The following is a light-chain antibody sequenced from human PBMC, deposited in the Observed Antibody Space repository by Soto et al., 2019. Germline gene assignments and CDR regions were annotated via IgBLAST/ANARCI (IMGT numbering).Light chain of an antibody. V-gene: IGKV1-39*01. CDR1: QSISSY. Sequence: DIQSTQSPASVSSSLGDIVSITCRASQSISSYLNWYQQKPGKAPKLLIYAASSLQSGVPSRFSGSGSGTDFTLTISSLQPEDFATYYCQQSYSTLITFGQGTRLEIK. CDR3: QQSYSTLIT. CDR2: AAS. J-gene: IGKJ5*01.